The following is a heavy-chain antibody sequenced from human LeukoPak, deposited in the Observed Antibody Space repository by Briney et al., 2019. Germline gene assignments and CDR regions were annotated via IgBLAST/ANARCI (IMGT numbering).Heavy chain of an antibody. CDR2: IYSSDTT. Sequence: GGSLRLSCAASGFTFSGYAMNWVRQAPGKGLEWVSHIYSSDTTYADSVKGRFTISRDNAKNSLYLQMNSLRADDTAVYYCARGQKLASWGQGTLVTVSS. CDR3: ARGQKLAS. V-gene: IGHV3-48*01. D-gene: IGHD6-13*01. CDR1: GFTFSGYA. J-gene: IGHJ5*02.